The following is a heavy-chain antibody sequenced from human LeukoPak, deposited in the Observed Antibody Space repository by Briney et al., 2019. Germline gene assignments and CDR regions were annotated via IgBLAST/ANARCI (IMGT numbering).Heavy chain of an antibody. CDR2: IYYSGST. J-gene: IGHJ6*02. V-gene: IGHV4-30-4*01. D-gene: IGHD3-3*01. CDR3: ARAAPHFVLRFYSKTAYGMDV. Sequence: SETLSLTCTVSGGSISSGDYYWSWIRQPPGKGLEWIGYIYYSGSTYYNPSLKSRVTISVDTSKNQFSLKLSSVTAADTAVYYCARAAPHFVLRFYSKTAYGMDVWGQGTTVTVSS. CDR1: GGSISSGDYY.